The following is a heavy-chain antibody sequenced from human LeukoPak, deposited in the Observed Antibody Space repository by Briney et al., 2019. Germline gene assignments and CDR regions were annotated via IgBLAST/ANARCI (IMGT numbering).Heavy chain of an antibody. CDR3: ARATDYSKHYYYYYMDV. CDR1: GYTFTNYD. CDR2: MNPNTGNT. D-gene: IGHD4-11*01. J-gene: IGHJ6*03. Sequence: GASVKVSCKASGYTFTNYDINWVRQATGQGLEWMGWMNPNTGNTGYAQKFQGRVTMTRNTSISTIYMELSSLRSEDTAVYYCARATDYSKHYYYYYMDVWGKGTTVTVSS. V-gene: IGHV1-8*01.